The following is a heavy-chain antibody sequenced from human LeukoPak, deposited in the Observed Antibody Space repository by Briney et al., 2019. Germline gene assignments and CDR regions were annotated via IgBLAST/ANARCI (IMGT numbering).Heavy chain of an antibody. J-gene: IGHJ4*02. D-gene: IGHD1-26*01. CDR3: ARIGSYWDGPVYY. Sequence: GGSLRLSCEASGFTFNNYAMSWVRQAPGKGLEWVSIISGSGGSTYYADSVKGRFTISRDNSKNTLYLQMNSLRADDTAVYYCARIGSYWDGPVYYWGQGTLVTVSS. V-gene: IGHV3-23*01. CDR2: ISGSGGST. CDR1: GFTFNNYA.